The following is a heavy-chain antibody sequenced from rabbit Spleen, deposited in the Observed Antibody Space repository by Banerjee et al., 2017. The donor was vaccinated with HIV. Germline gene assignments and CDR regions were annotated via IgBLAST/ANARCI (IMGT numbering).Heavy chain of an antibody. CDR2: INAATAKP. J-gene: IGHJ4*01. D-gene: IGHD1-1*01. CDR3: ARDLVGVIGWNFYL. CDR1: GFSFNSGYD. Sequence: QEQLVESGGGLVKPEASLTLTCKASGFSFNSGYDMCWVRQAPGKGLEWIACINAATAKPVYATWAKGRFTISRTSSTTVTLRMTSLTAADTATYFCARDLVGVIGWNFYLWGPGTLVTVS. V-gene: IGHV1S45*01.